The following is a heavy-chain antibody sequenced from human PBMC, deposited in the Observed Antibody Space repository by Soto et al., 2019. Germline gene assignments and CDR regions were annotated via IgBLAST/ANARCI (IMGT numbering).Heavy chain of an antibody. J-gene: IGHJ4*02. V-gene: IGHV3-23*01. CDR3: AKAKRGSSSSSDY. D-gene: IGHD6-6*01. Sequence: EVQLLESGGGLVQPGGSLRLSCAASGFTFSSYAMSWVRQAPGKGLEWVSAISGSGGSTYYADSVKGRFTISGDNSKNTLYLQMKSMRAEDTDGYYCAKAKRGSSSSSDYWGQVTLVTVSS. CDR1: GFTFSSYA. CDR2: ISGSGGST.